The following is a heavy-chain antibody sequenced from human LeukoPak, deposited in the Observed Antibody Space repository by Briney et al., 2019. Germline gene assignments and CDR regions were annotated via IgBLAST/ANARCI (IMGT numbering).Heavy chain of an antibody. CDR1: GFTLSSHW. V-gene: IGHV3-7*01. CDR2: IKQDGSEK. CDR3: ARLPTGIFDY. J-gene: IGHJ4*02. Sequence: GGALRLSCAASGFTLSSHWMRWVRQAPGKGLEWVANIKQDGSEKYYVDSVKGRFTISRDNAKNSLYLQMNSLRAEDTAVYYCARLPTGIFDYWGQGTLVTVSS. D-gene: IGHD3-10*01.